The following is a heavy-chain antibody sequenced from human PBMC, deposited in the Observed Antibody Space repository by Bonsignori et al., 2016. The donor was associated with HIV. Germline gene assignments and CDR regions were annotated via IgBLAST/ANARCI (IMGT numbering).Heavy chain of an antibody. CDR3: ARAYNMITFGGDYYFDY. CDR2: INPSGGTT. CDR1: GYTFTNYY. Sequence: ASVKVSCKASGYTFTNYYIHWVRQAPGQGLEWVAMINPSGGTTTYSQKFQGRLTVTRDTSTSTVFMDLNSLKSEDTAVYFCARAYNMITFGGDYYFDYWGRGTLVTVSS. J-gene: IGHJ4*02. D-gene: IGHD3-16*01. V-gene: IGHV1-46*01.